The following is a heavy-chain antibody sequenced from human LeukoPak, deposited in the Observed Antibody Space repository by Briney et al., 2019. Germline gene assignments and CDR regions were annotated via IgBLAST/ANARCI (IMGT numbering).Heavy chain of an antibody. Sequence: GGSLRLYCAASGFTFSSYGMHWVRQAPGKGLEWVAFIRYDGNNKYYADSVKGRFTISRDNSKNTLYLQMNSLRAEDTAAYYCAKAYCSSTSCYGVLGYWGQGTLVIVSS. CDR2: IRYDGNNK. J-gene: IGHJ4*02. CDR3: AKAYCSSTSCYGVLGY. D-gene: IGHD2-2*01. V-gene: IGHV3-30*02. CDR1: GFTFSSYG.